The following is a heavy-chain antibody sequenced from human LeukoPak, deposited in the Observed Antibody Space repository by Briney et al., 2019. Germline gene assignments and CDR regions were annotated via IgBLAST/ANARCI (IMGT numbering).Heavy chain of an antibody. CDR3: AREKFGGSDF. CDR2: INSNGGHT. CDR1: GFTFGDYV. D-gene: IGHD3-10*01. J-gene: IGHJ4*02. Sequence: PGGSLRLSCAASGFTFGDYVMHWVRQAPGKGPESVSAINSNGGHTYYGNSVKGRFTISRDNSKNTLYLQMGSLRMEDMAVYYCAREKFGGSDFWGQGTLVTVSS. V-gene: IGHV3-64*01.